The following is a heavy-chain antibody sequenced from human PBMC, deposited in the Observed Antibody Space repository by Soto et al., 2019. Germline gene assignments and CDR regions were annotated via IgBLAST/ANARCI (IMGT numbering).Heavy chain of an antibody. CDR3: TTDVEDVYYDSSGYFFPHIVGGEHDY. D-gene: IGHD3-22*01. V-gene: IGHV3-15*07. CDR2: IKSKTDGGTT. J-gene: IGHJ4*02. Sequence: GGSLRLSCAASGFTFSNAWMNWVRQAPGKGLEWVGRIKSKTDGGTTDYAAPVKGRFTISRDDSKNTLYLQMNSLKTEDTAVYYCTTDVEDVYYDSSGYFFPHIVGGEHDYWGQGTLVTVSS. CDR1: GFTFSNAW.